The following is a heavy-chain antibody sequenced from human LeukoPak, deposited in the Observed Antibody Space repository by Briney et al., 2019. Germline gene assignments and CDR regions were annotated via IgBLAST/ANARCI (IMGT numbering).Heavy chain of an antibody. CDR1: GYTFMSYG. D-gene: IGHD2-2*01. J-gene: IGHJ2*01. Sequence: ASVKVSCKASGYTFMSYGISWLRQAPGQGLEWMGWISPYSGYTNYTEKLQGRVTVTTDTSTSTVYMELRSLRSDDTAVYYCARDGAAIIWYFDFWGRGTLVTVSS. CDR3: ARDGAAIIWYFDF. CDR2: ISPYSGYT. V-gene: IGHV1-18*01.